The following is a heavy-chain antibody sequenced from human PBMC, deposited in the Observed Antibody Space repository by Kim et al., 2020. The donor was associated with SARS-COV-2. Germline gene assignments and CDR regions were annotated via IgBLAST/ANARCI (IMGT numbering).Heavy chain of an antibody. CDR2: IYYSGST. CDR3: ARAINPTVLDYYDSSGYSEDFDY. J-gene: IGHJ4*02. Sequence: SETLSLTCTVSGGSISSGGYYWSWIRQHPGKGLEWIGYIYYSGSTYYNPSLKSRVTISVDTSKNQFSLKLSSVTAADTAVYYCARAINPTVLDYYDSSGYSEDFDYWGQGTLVTVSS. D-gene: IGHD3-22*01. CDR1: GGSISSGGYY. V-gene: IGHV4-31*03.